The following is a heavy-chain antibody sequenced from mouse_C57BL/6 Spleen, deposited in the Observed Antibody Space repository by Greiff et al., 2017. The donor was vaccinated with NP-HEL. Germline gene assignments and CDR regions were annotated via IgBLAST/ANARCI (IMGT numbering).Heavy chain of an antibody. Sequence: VQLKQSGPGLVKPSQSLSLTCSVTGYSITSGYYWNWIRQFPGNKLEWMGYISYDGSNNYNPSLKNRISITRDTSKNQFFLKLNSVTTEDTATYYCAREGDYGSSYEYFDVWGTGTTVTVSS. CDR3: AREGDYGSSYEYFDV. J-gene: IGHJ1*03. CDR1: GYSITSGYY. CDR2: ISYDGSN. D-gene: IGHD1-1*01. V-gene: IGHV3-6*01.